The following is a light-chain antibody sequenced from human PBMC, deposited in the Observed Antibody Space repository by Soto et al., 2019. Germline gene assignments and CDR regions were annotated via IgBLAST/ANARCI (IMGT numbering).Light chain of an antibody. CDR1: QGISSY. J-gene: IGKJ5*01. CDR2: AAS. CDR3: QQYYSYPGT. Sequence: IQLTQSPSSLSASVGDRVTITCRASQGISSYLAWYQQKPGKAPKLLIYAASTLQSGVPSRFSGSGSGTDFTLTISCLQSEDFATYYCQQYYSYPGTFGQGTRLEIK. V-gene: IGKV1-9*01.